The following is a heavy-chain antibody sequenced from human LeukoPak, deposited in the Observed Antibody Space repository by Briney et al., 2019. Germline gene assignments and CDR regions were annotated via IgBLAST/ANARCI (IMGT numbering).Heavy chain of an antibody. CDR3: AREGDSSGWYWFDP. Sequence: SETLSLTCTVSGGSISSYYWSWIRQPAGKGLEWIGRIYTSGSTNYNPSLKSRVTMSVDTSKNQFSLKLSSVTAADTAVYCCAREGDSSGWYWFDPWGQGTLVTVSP. CDR2: IYTSGST. CDR1: GGSISSYY. D-gene: IGHD6-19*01. J-gene: IGHJ5*02. V-gene: IGHV4-4*07.